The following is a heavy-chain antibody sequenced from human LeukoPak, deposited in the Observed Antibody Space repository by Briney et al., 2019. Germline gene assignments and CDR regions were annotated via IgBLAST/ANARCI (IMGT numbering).Heavy chain of an antibody. CDR3: ATWYGSPKYYFDY. V-gene: IGHV3-33*01. D-gene: IGHD6-13*01. Sequence: PGGSLRLSCAASGFTFSNYGMHWVRQAPGKGLEWVAVIWYDGSNKYYTDSVKGRFTISRDNSKNTLYLQMNSLRAEDTAVYYCATWYGSPKYYFDYWGQGTLVTVSS. J-gene: IGHJ4*02. CDR1: GFTFSNYG. CDR2: IWYDGSNK.